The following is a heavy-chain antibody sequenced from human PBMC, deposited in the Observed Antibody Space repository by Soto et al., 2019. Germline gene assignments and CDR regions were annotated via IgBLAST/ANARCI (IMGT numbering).Heavy chain of an antibody. V-gene: IGHV3-74*01. CDR2: INSDGSNI. Sequence: DVELVESGGGLVQPGGSLRLSCTTSGFSFSIYWMHWVRQGPGMGLEWVSRINSDGSNIDYADSVKGRFTISRDNAQNTLFLQLNSLGAGDTAVHYCASSGHYLPFDYWGQGTVVTVSS. D-gene: IGHD3-22*01. CDR3: ASSGHYLPFDY. J-gene: IGHJ4*02. CDR1: GFSFSIYW.